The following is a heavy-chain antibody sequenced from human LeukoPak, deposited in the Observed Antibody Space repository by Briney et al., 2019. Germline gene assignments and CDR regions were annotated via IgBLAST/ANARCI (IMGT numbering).Heavy chain of an antibody. CDR2: IYHSGST. CDR3: ARDITGIEAFDY. D-gene: IGHD1-14*01. Sequence: SETLSLTCTVSGGSISSGGYYWSWIRQPPGKGLEWIGYIYHSGSTCYNPSLKSRVTISVDRSKNQFSLKLSSVTAADTAVYYCARDITGIEAFDYWGQGTLVTVSS. J-gene: IGHJ4*02. V-gene: IGHV4-30-2*01. CDR1: GGSISSGGYY.